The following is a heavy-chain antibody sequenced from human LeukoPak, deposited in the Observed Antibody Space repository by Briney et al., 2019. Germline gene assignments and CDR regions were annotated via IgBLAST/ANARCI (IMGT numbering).Heavy chain of an antibody. CDR3: ARGALTRASHFDY. CDR1: GFTVSSNY. Sequence: GGSLRLSCAASGFTVSSNYMGWVRQAPGKGLEWVSVIYSGGSTYYADSVKGRFTISRDNSKNTLYLQMNSLRTEDTAVYYCARGALTRASHFDYWAREPWSPSPQ. D-gene: IGHD3-9*01. V-gene: IGHV3-53*01. J-gene: IGHJ4*02. CDR2: IYSGGST.